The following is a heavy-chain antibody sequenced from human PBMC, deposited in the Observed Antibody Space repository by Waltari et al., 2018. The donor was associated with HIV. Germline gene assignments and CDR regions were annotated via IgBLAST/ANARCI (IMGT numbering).Heavy chain of an antibody. Sequence: EVQLVQSGAEVKKPGESLKISCKGSGYSFTSYWIGWVRQMPGKGLEWMGIIYPGDSDTRYSPSFQGQVTISADKSISTAYLQWSSLKASDTAMYYCARLSDSSGSNSYFDYWGQGTLVTVSS. CDR2: IYPGDSDT. J-gene: IGHJ4*02. V-gene: IGHV5-51*01. CDR3: ARLSDSSGSNSYFDY. CDR1: GYSFTSYW. D-gene: IGHD3-22*01.